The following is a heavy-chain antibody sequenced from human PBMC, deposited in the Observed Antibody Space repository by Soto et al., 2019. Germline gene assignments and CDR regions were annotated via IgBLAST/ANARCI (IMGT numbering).Heavy chain of an antibody. CDR3: ARGGLLPDY. V-gene: IGHV4-30-2*01. J-gene: IGHJ4*02. D-gene: IGHD6-19*01. Sequence: QLQLQGSGSGLVKPSQTLSLTCAVSGGSISSGGYSWSWIRQPPGKGLEWIGYISHSGSTYYNPSLKSRVTMSVDRSKNQFSLKLSSVTAADTAVYYCARGGLLPDYWGQGTLVTVSS. CDR1: GGSISSGGYS. CDR2: ISHSGST.